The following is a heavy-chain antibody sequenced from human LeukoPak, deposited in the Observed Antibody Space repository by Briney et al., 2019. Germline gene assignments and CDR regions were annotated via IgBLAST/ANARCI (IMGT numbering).Heavy chain of an antibody. V-gene: IGHV3-33*06. CDR1: GFTFSSYG. Sequence: PGGSLRLSCAASGFTFSSYGMHWVRQAPGKGLEWVAVIWYGGSNKYYADSVKGRFTISRDNSKNTLYLQMNSLRAEDTAVYYCAKDQMITFGGVIDHLIDIWGQGTMVTVSS. J-gene: IGHJ3*02. D-gene: IGHD3-16*02. CDR2: IWYGGSNK. CDR3: AKDQMITFGGVIDHLIDI.